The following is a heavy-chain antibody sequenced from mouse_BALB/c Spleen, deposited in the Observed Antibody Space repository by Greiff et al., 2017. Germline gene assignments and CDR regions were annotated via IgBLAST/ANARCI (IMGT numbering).Heavy chain of an antibody. J-gene: IGHJ3*01. D-gene: IGHD2-14*01. CDR1: GYTFTDYA. CDR3: ARSYYRYDEVLAY. V-gene: IGHV1S137*01. CDR2: ISTYYGDA. Sequence: VQLQQSGAELVRPGVSVKISCKGSGYTFTDYAMHWVKQSHAKSLEWIGVISTYYGDASYNQKFKGKATMTVDKSSSTAYMELARLTSEDSAIYYCARSYYRYDEVLAYWGQGTLVTVSA.